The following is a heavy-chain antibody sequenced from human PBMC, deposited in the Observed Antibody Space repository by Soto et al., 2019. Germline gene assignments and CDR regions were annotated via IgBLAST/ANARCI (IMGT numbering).Heavy chain of an antibody. V-gene: IGHV4-31*03. CDR2: IYYSGST. CDR3: AIVGGINWFDP. Sequence: QVQLQESGPGLVKPSQTLSLTCTVSGGSISSGGYYWSWIRQHPGKGLEWIGYIYYSGSTYYNPSLRSRVTISVDTSNNQFSPKLSSVAAADTAVYYCAIVGGINWFDPWAEGTLVTVSS. CDR1: GGSISSGGYY. D-gene: IGHD3-16*01. J-gene: IGHJ5*02.